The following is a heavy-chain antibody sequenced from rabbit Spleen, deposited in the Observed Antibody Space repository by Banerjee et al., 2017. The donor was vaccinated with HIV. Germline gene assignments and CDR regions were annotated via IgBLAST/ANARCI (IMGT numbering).Heavy chain of an antibody. CDR1: GFDLSNYYY. J-gene: IGHJ4*01. CDR3: ARGSAAMTMVIIGFYLNL. D-gene: IGHD2-1*01. CDR2: IYTGNYKT. V-gene: IGHV1S40*01. Sequence: QTLEESGGDLVKPGASLTLTCTASGFDLSNYYYIYWVRQAPGKGLEWIACIYTGNYKTYYASWVKGRFTISKTSSTTVTLQMTSLTVADTATYFCARGSAAMTMVIIGFYLNLWGPGTLVTVS.